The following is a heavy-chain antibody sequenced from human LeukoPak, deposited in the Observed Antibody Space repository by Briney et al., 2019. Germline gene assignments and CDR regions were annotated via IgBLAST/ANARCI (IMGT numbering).Heavy chain of an antibody. Sequence: GGSLRLSCAASGFIFSNYDMNWVRQAPGKGLEWVSYISTTSRTINYADSVKGRFSISRDNAKNSLFLPMNSLRDEDTAVYYCAGVRSGWYFDYWGQGTLVTVSS. D-gene: IGHD6-19*01. CDR2: ISTTSRTI. CDR1: GFIFSNYD. J-gene: IGHJ4*02. V-gene: IGHV3-48*02. CDR3: AGVRSGWYFDY.